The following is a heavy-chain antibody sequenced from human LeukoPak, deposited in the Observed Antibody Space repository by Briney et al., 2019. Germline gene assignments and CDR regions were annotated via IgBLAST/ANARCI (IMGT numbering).Heavy chain of an antibody. J-gene: IGHJ4*02. CDR2: ISYDGSNK. V-gene: IGHV3-30*04. D-gene: IGHD3-16*02. CDR1: GFTFSSYA. CDR3: ARDPMITFGGVIVISYFDY. Sequence: PGRSLRLSCAASGFTFSSYAMHWVRQAPGKGLEWWAVISYDGSNKYYADSVKGRFTISRDNSKNTLYLQMNSLRAEDTAVYYCARDPMITFGGVIVISYFDYWGQGTLVTVSS.